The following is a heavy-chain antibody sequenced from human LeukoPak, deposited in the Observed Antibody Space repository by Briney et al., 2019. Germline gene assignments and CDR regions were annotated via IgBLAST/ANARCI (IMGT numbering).Heavy chain of an antibody. CDR1: GFTFSSYA. CDR2: IYSGGST. D-gene: IGHD3-10*01. Sequence: GGSLRLSCAASGFTFSSYAMSWVRQAPGKGLEWVSVIYSGGSTYYADSVKGRFTISRDNSKNTLYLQMNSLRAEDTAVYYCARAIWFGELFFDYWGQGTLVTVSS. V-gene: IGHV3-66*01. CDR3: ARAIWFGELFFDY. J-gene: IGHJ4*02.